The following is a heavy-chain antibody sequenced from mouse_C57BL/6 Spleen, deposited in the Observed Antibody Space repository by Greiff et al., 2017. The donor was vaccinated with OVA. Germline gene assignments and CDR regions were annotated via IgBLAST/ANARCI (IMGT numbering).Heavy chain of an antibody. D-gene: IGHD4-1*01. Sequence: VQLQESGAELVRPGASVKLSCKASGYTFTDYYINWVKQRPGQGLEWIARIYPGSGNTYYNEKFKGKATLTAEKSSSTAYMQLSSLTSEDSAVYFCAMPTGTSAWFAYWGQGTLVTVSA. J-gene: IGHJ3*01. CDR2: IYPGSGNT. CDR3: AMPTGTSAWFAY. CDR1: GYTFTDYY. V-gene: IGHV1-76*01.